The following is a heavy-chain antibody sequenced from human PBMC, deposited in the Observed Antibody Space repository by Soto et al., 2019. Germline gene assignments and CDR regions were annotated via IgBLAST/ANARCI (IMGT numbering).Heavy chain of an antibody. Sequence: VSVKVSCKASGYTFTSYDINWVRQATGQGLEWMGCMNPNSGNTGYAQKFQGRVTMTRNTSISTAYMELSSLRSEDTAVYYCARGGVYGDNYYYHYVMDXWGQVTLVTVS. D-gene: IGHD4-17*01. CDR1: GYTFTSYD. V-gene: IGHV1-8*01. CDR3: ARGGVYGDNYYYHYVMDX. J-gene: IGHJ6*02. CDR2: MNPNSGNT.